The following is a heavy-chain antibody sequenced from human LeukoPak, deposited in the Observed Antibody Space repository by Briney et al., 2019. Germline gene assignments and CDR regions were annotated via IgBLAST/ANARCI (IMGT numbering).Heavy chain of an antibody. CDR1: GDSISNYY. V-gene: IGHV4-59*01. CDR2: IYYSGST. CDR3: ARDQDIAAAGFDY. J-gene: IGHJ4*02. Sequence: SETLSLTCTVSGDSISNYYWSWIRQPPGKGLEWIGYIYYSGSTNYNPSLKNRVTISVDTSKNQFSLKLDSVTAADTAMYYCARDQDIAAAGFDYWGQGTLVTVSS. D-gene: IGHD6-13*01.